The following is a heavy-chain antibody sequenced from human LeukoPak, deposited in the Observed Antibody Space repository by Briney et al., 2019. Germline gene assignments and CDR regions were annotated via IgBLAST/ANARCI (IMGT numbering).Heavy chain of an antibody. CDR2: IRSKVYGGTP. V-gene: IGHV3-49*04. CDR1: GFTFGDYA. CDR3: TRDQTPYY. J-gene: IGHJ4*02. Sequence: GGSLRLSCIASGFTFGDYAMTWVRQAPGKGLEWVGFIRSKVYGGTPEYAASVKGRFTISRGDSKGIAYLQMNSLKTEDTAVYYCTRDQTPYYWGQGTLVTVSS.